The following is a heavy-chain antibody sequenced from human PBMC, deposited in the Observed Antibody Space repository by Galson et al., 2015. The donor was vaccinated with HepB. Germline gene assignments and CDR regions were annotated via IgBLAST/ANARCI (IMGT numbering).Heavy chain of an antibody. CDR1: GITSSSHA. Sequence: SLRLSCAASGITSSSHAMSWVRQAPGKGLEWVSTVSGYSGATYYADSVKGRFTISRDNSKNTLYLEMTSLRAKDTALYYCAKGSEWLSEHTRGLDAWGQGTLVSVSS. J-gene: IGHJ5*02. CDR2: VSGYSGAT. V-gene: IGHV3-23*01. CDR3: AKGSEWLSEHTRGLDA. D-gene: IGHD3-3*01.